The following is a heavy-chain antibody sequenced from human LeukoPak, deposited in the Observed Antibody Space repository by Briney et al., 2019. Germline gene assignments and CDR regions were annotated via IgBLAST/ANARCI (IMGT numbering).Heavy chain of an antibody. D-gene: IGHD5-18*01. V-gene: IGHV3-74*01. J-gene: IGHJ4*02. CDR3: ARGGLYSYGLIDY. Sequence: GGSLRLSCAASGFTFSSYWMHWVRQAPGKGLVWVSRINSDGSTTTYAGPVKGRFTISRDNAKNTLYLQMNSLRAEDTAVYYRARGGLYSYGLIDYWGQGSQVTVSS. CDR2: INSDGSTT. CDR1: GFTFSSYW.